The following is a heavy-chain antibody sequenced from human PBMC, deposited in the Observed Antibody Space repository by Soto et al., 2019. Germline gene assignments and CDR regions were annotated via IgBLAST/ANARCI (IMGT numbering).Heavy chain of an antibody. CDR3: TTDPIYCSGGSCYSGAFDY. J-gene: IGHJ4*02. CDR2: IKSKTDGGTT. D-gene: IGHD2-15*01. V-gene: IGHV3-15*01. CDR1: GFTFSNAW. Sequence: PGGSLRLSCAASGFTFSNAWMSWVRPAPGKGLEWVGRIKSKTDGGTTDYAAPVKGRFTISRDDSKNTLYLQMNSLKTEDTAVYYCTTDPIYCSGGSCYSGAFDYWGQGTLVTVSS.